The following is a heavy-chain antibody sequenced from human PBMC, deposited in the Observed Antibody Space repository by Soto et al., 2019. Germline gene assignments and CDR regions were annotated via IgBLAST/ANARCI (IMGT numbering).Heavy chain of an antibody. CDR3: ARYAGSSWFDY. CDR1: GGSISTYY. V-gene: IGHV4-59*01. J-gene: IGHJ4*02. CDR2: INYNGRT. Sequence: SETLSLTCTVSGGSISTYYWSWIRQPPGKGLEWIGYINYNGRTNYNPSLKSRVTMSLDTSKNQFSLKLRSVTAADTAVFYCARYAGSSWFDYWGQGALVTVSS. D-gene: IGHD6-13*01.